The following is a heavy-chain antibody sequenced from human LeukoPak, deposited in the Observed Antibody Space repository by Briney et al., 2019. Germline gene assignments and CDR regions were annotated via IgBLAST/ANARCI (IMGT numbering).Heavy chain of an antibody. CDR1: GYTFTSYY. V-gene: IGHV1-46*01. J-gene: IGHJ4*02. D-gene: IGHD1-14*01. CDR3: AREFAGGETAGTSLFDY. CDR2: INPSGGST. Sequence: ASVKVSCKASGYTFTSYYMHWVRQAPGQGLEWMGIINPSGGSTSYAQKFQGRVTMTRDMSTSTVYMELSSLRSEDTAVYYCAREFAGGETAGTSLFDYWGQGTLVTVSS.